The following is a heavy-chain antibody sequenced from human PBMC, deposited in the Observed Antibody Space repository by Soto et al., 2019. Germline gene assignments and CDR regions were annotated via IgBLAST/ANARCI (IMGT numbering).Heavy chain of an antibody. J-gene: IGHJ4*02. CDR3: ARGQEGIVATH. Sequence: QVQLQQWGAGLLKPSETLSLTCTVNGGSLTGYYWSWIRQPPGKGLEWIGEVKDGGSTNYSPSLRGXASTSXXTSKNHFSLRLNSVTAADTAVYFCARGQEGIVATHWDQGALVTVSS. D-gene: IGHD5-12*01. CDR2: VKDGGST. V-gene: IGHV4-34*01. CDR1: GGSLTGYY.